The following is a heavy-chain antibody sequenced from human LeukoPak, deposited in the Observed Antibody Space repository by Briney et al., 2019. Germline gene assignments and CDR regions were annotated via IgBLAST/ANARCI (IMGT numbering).Heavy chain of an antibody. CDR3: ARVPDSSGYYDFDY. D-gene: IGHD3-22*01. Sequence: ASVKVSYKASGYTFTSYGISWVRQAPGQGLEWMGWISAYNGNTNYAQKLQGRVTMTTDTSTSTAYMELRSLRSDDTAVYYCARVPDSSGYYDFDYWGQGTLVTVSS. V-gene: IGHV1-18*01. CDR1: GYTFTSYG. CDR2: ISAYNGNT. J-gene: IGHJ4*02.